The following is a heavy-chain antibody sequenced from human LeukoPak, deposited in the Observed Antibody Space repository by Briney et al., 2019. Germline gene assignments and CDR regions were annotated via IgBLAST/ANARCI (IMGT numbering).Heavy chain of an antibody. CDR3: ARDYHYFDSSDWEDCFDP. Sequence: ASVKVSCKASGYTFTSYGISWVRQAPGQGLEWMGWISAYDGDTNYAQELQGRLTMTTDTSTSTAYMELRSLSSDDTAVYYCARDYHYFDSSDWEDCFDPWGQGTLVAVSS. CDR1: GYTFTSYG. CDR2: ISAYDGDT. D-gene: IGHD3-22*01. J-gene: IGHJ5*02. V-gene: IGHV1-18*01.